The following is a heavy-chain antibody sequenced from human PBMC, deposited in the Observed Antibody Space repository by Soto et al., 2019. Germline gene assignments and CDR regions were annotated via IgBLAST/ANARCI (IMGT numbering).Heavy chain of an antibody. V-gene: IGHV4-31*03. D-gene: IGHD3-22*01. CDR2: IYYSGST. CDR1: GGSISSGGYY. Sequence: SETLSLTCTVSGGSISSGGYYWSWIRQHPGKGLEWIGYIYYSGSTYYNPSLKSRVTISVDTSKNQFSLKPSSVTAADTAVYYCARDRGYYYDSSGYYERDWFDPWGQGTLVTVSS. CDR3: ARDRGYYYDSSGYYERDWFDP. J-gene: IGHJ5*02.